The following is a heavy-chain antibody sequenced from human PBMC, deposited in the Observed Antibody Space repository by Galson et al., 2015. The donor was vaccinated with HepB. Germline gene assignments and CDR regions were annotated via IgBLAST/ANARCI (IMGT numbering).Heavy chain of an antibody. CDR2: ISAYNGNT. D-gene: IGHD6-19*01. CDR1: GYTFTSYG. V-gene: IGHV1-18*01. Sequence: SVKVSCKASGYTFTSYGISWVRQAPGQGLEWMGWISAYNGNTNYAQKLQGRVTMTTDTSTSTAYMELRSLRSDDTAVYYCARDRVAGTFGETFDYWGQGTLVTVSS. J-gene: IGHJ4*02. CDR3: ARDRVAGTFGETFDY.